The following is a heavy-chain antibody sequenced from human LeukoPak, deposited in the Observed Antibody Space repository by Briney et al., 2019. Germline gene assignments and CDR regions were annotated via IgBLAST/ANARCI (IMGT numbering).Heavy chain of an antibody. Sequence: GESLKISCKGSGYSFTSYWIGWVRQMPGKGLEWMGIIYPGDSDTRYSPSFQGQVTILADKSISTAYLQWSSLKASDTAMYYCARQRDILTGYEMNDAFDIWGQGTMVTVSS. J-gene: IGHJ3*02. V-gene: IGHV5-51*01. D-gene: IGHD3-9*01. CDR3: ARQRDILTGYEMNDAFDI. CDR2: IYPGDSDT. CDR1: GYSFTSYW.